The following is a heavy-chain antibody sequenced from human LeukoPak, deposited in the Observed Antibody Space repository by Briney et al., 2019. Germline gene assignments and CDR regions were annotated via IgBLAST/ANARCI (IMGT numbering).Heavy chain of an antibody. CDR3: FAITVTTAYDY. CDR2: INPNSGGT. Sequence: ASVKVSCKASGYTFTGYYMHWVRQAPGQGLEWMGRINPNSGGTNYAQKFQGRVTMTRDTSISTAYMELSRLRSDDTAVYCCFAITVTTAYDYWGQGTLVTVSS. V-gene: IGHV1-2*06. CDR1: GYTFTGYY. J-gene: IGHJ4*02. D-gene: IGHD4-17*01.